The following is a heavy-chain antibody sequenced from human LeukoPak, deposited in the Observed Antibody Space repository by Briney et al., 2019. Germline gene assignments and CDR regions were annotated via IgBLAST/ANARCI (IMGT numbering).Heavy chain of an antibody. CDR2: ISTYSGNS. V-gene: IGHV1-18*01. CDR1: GYTFSSYV. J-gene: IGHJ4*02. CDR3: ARTMTTLTTHGELDF. D-gene: IGHD3-10*02. Sequence: ASVKVSCKASGYTFSSYVLTWVRQAPGQGLEWMGRISTYSGNSNYAQKFQDRVTMTTDTSTSTAYMDLRNPSSDDTAVYYCARTMTTLTTHGELDFWGQGTLITVSS.